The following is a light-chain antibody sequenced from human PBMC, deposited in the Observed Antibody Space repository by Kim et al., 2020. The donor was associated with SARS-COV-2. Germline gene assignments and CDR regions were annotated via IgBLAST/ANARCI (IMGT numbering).Light chain of an antibody. CDR1: QDINRW. CDR3: QHYNTFPYT. J-gene: IGKJ2*01. CDR2: KAS. Sequence: DIQMTQSPSTLSASVGDRVTITCRASQDINRWLAWYQHKPGNAPKLLIYKASTLQTAIPSRFSGSGSGTQFTLTISSLQPDDFATYYCQHYNTFPYTFGQGTKLEI. V-gene: IGKV1-5*03.